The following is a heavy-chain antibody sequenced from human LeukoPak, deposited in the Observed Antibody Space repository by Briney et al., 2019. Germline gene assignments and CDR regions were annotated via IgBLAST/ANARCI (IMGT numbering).Heavy chain of an antibody. V-gene: IGHV3-30*04. J-gene: IGHJ4*02. CDR3: ARDAWSVRSYFDY. D-gene: IGHD2-8*01. CDR1: GFTFSSYA. Sequence: PGGSLRLSCAASGFTFSSYAMHWVRQAPGKGLEWVAVISYDGSNKYYADSVRGRFTISRDNSENTLYLQMNSLRGEDTAVYYCARDAWSVRSYFDYWGQGTLVTVSS. CDR2: ISYDGSNK.